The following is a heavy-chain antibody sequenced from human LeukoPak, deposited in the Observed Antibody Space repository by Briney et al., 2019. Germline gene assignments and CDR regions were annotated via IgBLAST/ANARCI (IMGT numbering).Heavy chain of an antibody. CDR2: INPNSGGT. CDR3: ARGSVLAGSYENHDY. Sequence: ASVKVSCKTSGYTFTGYYMHWVRQAPGQGLEWMGWINPNSGGTNYAQKFQGRVTMTRDTSISTAYMELSRLRSDDTAVYYCARGSVLAGSYENHDYWGQGTLVTVSS. J-gene: IGHJ4*02. D-gene: IGHD1-26*01. CDR1: GYTFTGYY. V-gene: IGHV1-2*02.